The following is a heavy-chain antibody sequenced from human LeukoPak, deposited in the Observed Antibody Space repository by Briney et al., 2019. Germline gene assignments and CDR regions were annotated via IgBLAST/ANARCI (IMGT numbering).Heavy chain of an antibody. V-gene: IGHV3-7*03. CDR3: VRGHLWLEN. CDR1: GLTFSNFW. J-gene: IGHJ4*02. CDR2: INQDGGEK. Sequence: PGGSLRLSCVASGLTFSNFWLTWVRQAPGKGLEWVATINQDGGEKYYVDSVKGRFIISRDNARNSLYLQMGSLKAEETAVYSCVRGHLWLENWGQGTLVTVSS. D-gene: IGHD3-3*02.